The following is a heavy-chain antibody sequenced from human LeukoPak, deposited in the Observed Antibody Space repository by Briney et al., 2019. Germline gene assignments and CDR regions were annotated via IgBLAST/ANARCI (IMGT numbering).Heavy chain of an antibody. CDR1: GYTFTNNY. J-gene: IGHJ4*02. V-gene: IGHV1-46*01. CDR3: ARDQEGFDY. Sequence: ASVKVSCKASGYTFTNNYLHWVRQAPGEGLEWMGMIYPRDGSTSYAQNFQGRVTVTRDTSTTTVHMELRGLRSEDTAVYYCARDQEGFDYWGQGTVVTVSS. CDR2: IYPRDGST.